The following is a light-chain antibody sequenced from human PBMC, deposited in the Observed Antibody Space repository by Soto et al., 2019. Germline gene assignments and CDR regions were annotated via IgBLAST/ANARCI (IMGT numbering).Light chain of an antibody. V-gene: IGKV3-11*01. Sequence: EIVLTQSPATLSLSPGERATLSCRASQSVGINLAWYQHKPGHARRLLIYDASNRATGIPARFCVRRSGTDFTLTISSREPEDFAVYYCQQRSSWPQLTFGGGTKVEI. CDR1: QSVGIN. CDR3: QQRSSWPQLT. J-gene: IGKJ4*01. CDR2: DAS.